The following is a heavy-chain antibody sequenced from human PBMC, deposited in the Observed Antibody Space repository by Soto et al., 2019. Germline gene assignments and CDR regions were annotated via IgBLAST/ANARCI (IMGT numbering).Heavy chain of an antibody. V-gene: IGHV1-69*13. D-gene: IGHD6-19*01. CDR2: IIPIFGTA. CDR3: ARCMYSSGWYLYWFDP. J-gene: IGHJ5*02. Sequence: SVKVSCKASGGTFSSYAISWVRQAPGQGLEWMGGIIPIFGTANYAQKFQGRVTITADESTSTAYMELSSLRSEDTAVYYCARCMYSSGWYLYWFDPWGQGTLVTVSS. CDR1: GGTFSSYA.